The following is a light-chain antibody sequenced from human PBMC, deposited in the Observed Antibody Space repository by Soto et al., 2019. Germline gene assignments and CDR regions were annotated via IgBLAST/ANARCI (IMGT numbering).Light chain of an antibody. CDR1: SSDVGGYNY. V-gene: IGLV2-14*01. CDR2: EVS. J-gene: IGLJ2*01. Sequence: QSALTQPASVSGSPGQSITISCTGTSSDVGGYNYVSWYQQHPGKAPKLMIYEVSNRPSGVSNRFSGSKSGNTASLTISGLQAEDEADYSCRSYTSSRILVFGGGTKVTVL. CDR3: RSYTSSRILV.